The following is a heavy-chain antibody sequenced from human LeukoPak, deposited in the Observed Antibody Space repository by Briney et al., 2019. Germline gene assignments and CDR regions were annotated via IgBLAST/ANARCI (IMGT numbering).Heavy chain of an antibody. CDR1: GFTFSDYY. D-gene: IGHD3-10*01. CDR2: ISSSGSTI. J-gene: IGHJ5*02. V-gene: IGHV3-11*01. CDR3: AREAMVRGVIITPWFDP. Sequence: PGGSLRLSCAAPGFTFSDYYMSWVRQAPGKGLGWVSYISSSGSTIYYADSVKGRFTISRDNAKNSLYLQMNSLRAEDTAVYYCAREAMVRGVIITPWFDPWGQGTLVTVSS.